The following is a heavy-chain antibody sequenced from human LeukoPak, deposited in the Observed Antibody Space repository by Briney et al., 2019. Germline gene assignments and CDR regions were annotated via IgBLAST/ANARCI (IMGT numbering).Heavy chain of an antibody. D-gene: IGHD5-18*01. V-gene: IGHV1-46*01. CDR2: INPSSGST. CDR3: AIVLGAHRYGSIDH. J-gene: IGHJ4*02. Sequence: GASVKVSCKASGYTFTSYGISWVRQAPGQGLEWMGIINPSSGSTSYAQKFQGRVTMTRNTSTSTVYMELSSLRSEDTAIYYCAIVLGAHRYGSIDHWGQGTLVTASS. CDR1: GYTFTSYG.